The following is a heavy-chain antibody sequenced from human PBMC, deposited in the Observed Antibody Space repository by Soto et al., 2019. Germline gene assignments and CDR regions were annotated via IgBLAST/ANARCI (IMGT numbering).Heavy chain of an antibody. D-gene: IGHD2-2*01. V-gene: IGHV4-4*02. Sequence: QVQLQESGPGLVKPSGTLSLACNVSGTSVSTVNWLSWVRQPPGKGLEWIAEIYLNGATNFGSTNYNPSLKSRVTVSIDESKNQFSLKLTSVTAADTDVYYCARAVYCTTANCWDDFHYYNIDVWGQGTAVTVSS. CDR2: IYLNGATNFGST. J-gene: IGHJ6*02. CDR1: GTSVSTVNW. CDR3: ARAVYCTTANCWDDFHYYNIDV.